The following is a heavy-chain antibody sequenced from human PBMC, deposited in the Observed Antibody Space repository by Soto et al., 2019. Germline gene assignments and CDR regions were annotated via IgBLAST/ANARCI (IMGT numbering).Heavy chain of an antibody. CDR2: IKSKTDGGTT. J-gene: IGHJ4*02. Sequence: GGSLRLSCAASGFTFSTAWMSLVRQAPGKGLECVCRIKSKTDGGTTDYAAPVKGRFTISRDESTKTVSLQMNSLKAEDTAVYYCRTQWLDGGQGTLVTVSS. CDR1: GFTFSTAW. CDR3: RTQWLD. V-gene: IGHV3-15*01. D-gene: IGHD6-19*01.